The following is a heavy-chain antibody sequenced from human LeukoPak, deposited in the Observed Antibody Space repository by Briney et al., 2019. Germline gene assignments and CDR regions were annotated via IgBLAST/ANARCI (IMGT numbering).Heavy chain of an antibody. J-gene: IGHJ4*02. Sequence: SETLSLTCTVSGGSISGYYWSWIRQPPGKGLEWIGYVYYSGNTNYNPSLKSRVTISVDTSKNQFPLKLSSVTAADTAVYYCARDQRSLFDYWGQGSLVTVSS. D-gene: IGHD1-26*01. CDR1: GGSISGYY. CDR2: VYYSGNT. V-gene: IGHV4-59*12. CDR3: ARDQRSLFDY.